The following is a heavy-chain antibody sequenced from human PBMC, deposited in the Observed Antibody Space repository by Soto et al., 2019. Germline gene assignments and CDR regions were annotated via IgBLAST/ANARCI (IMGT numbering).Heavy chain of an antibody. Sequence: QVQLQESGPGLVKPSETLSLTCTVSGGSISSYYWSWIRQPPGKGLEWIGYIYSSGSTNYTPSLKSRVTISVDTSKNQFSLRLSSVTAADTAGYYCARPPAVTGTAAYFDYWGQGTLVTVSS. V-gene: IGHV4-59*08. CDR1: GGSISSYY. D-gene: IGHD6-19*01. CDR3: ARPPAVTGTAAYFDY. J-gene: IGHJ4*02. CDR2: IYSSGST.